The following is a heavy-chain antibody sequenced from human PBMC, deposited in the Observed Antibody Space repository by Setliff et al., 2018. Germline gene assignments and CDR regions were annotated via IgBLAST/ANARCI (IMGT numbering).Heavy chain of an antibody. J-gene: IGHJ3*01. CDR1: GYAFTDNY. D-gene: IGHD3-16*01. CDR2: INPKTGGT. V-gene: IGHV1-2*04. CDR3: ARSDHLVVDGFDV. Sequence: ASVKVSCKTSGYAFTDNYIHWVRQAPGQGLEWMGWINPKTGGTNLAQKFQGWVSMTRGTSITTAYMELSRLTSDDMAVYFCARSDHLVVDGFDVWGQGTMVTVSS.